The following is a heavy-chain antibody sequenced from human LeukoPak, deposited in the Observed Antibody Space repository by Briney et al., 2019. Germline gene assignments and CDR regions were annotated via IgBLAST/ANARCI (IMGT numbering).Heavy chain of an antibody. V-gene: IGHV3-48*01. J-gene: IGHJ4*02. CDR2: LGISSGTI. Sequence: GGSLRLSCVASGFSFSRFSMSWVRQAPGKGLEWVSYLGISSGTISYADSVKGRFTVSRDNAKNSLYLQMNSLRAEDTAVYYCARDGPGYSYGYMDYWGQGTLVTVSS. CDR3: ARDGPGYSYGYMDY. CDR1: GFSFSRFS. D-gene: IGHD5-18*01.